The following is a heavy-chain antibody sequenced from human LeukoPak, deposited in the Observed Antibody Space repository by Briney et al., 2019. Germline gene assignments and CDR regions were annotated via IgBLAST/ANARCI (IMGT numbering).Heavy chain of an antibody. V-gene: IGHV4-59*01. J-gene: IGHJ2*01. CDR3: ARTWYYDSSGDYYWYFDL. D-gene: IGHD3-22*01. CDR1: GGSISSYY. CDR2: IYYSGST. Sequence: SETLSLTCTVSGGSISSYYWSWIRQPPGKGLEWIGYIYYSGSTNYNPSLKSRVTISVDTSKNQFSLKLSSVTAADTAVYYCARTWYYDSSGDYYWYFDLWGRGTLVTVSS.